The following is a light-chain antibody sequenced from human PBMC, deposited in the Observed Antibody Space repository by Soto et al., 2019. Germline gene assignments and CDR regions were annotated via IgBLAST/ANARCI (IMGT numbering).Light chain of an antibody. J-gene: IGKJ3*01. CDR2: GAS. CDR1: QSVSSSY. Sequence: EIVLTQSPGTLSLSPGERATLPCRASQSVSSSYLAWYQQKPGQAPRLLIYGASTRATGIPDRFSGSGSGTDFTLTISILEPEDFAVYYCQQYGSNPGLFTFGPGTKVDIK. V-gene: IGKV3-20*01. CDR3: QQYGSNPGLFT.